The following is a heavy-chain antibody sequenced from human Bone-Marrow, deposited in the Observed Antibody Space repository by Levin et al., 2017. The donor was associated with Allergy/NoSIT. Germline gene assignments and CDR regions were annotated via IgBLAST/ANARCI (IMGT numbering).Heavy chain of an antibody. CDR2: IYSSGST. V-gene: IGHV4-4*07. J-gene: IGHJ4*02. Sequence: SETLSLTCTVSGGSINLYYWSWIRKPAGKGLEWIGRIYSSGSTYYNPSFKGQVTMSVDTSKTQLSLKLRSVTAADTALYFCASAWGDYRPFDIWGQGALVTVSS. D-gene: IGHD4-17*01. CDR3: ASAWGDYRPFDI. CDR1: GGSINLYY.